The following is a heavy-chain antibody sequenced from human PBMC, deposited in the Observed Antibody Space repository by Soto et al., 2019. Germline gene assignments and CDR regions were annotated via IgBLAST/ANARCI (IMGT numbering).Heavy chain of an antibody. CDR1: GGSVSSYS. J-gene: IGHJ4*02. CDR3: ASSPPAMVAPNI. CDR2: VYYSGST. D-gene: IGHD5-18*01. Sequence: SETLSLTCTVSGGSVSSYSWTWVRQPPGKGLEWIGYVYYSGSTHYNPSLKSRVTISLDTSKNQFSLKLTSVTAADTAMYFCASSPPAMVAPNIWGQGTLVTVS. V-gene: IGHV4-59*02.